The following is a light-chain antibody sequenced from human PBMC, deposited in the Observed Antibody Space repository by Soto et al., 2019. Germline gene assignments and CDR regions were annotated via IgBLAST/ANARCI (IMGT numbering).Light chain of an antibody. CDR2: GTS. CDR3: QHYGDSSWT. J-gene: IGKJ1*01. V-gene: IGKV3-20*01. Sequence: EIVLTQSPGTLSLSPGERATLSCRADRSVSDTLLTWFQQKPGRAPRLLIFGTSNRAPGIPDRFSGSGSGTDFTLTISRLEPDDFAVYYCQHYGDSSWTVGQGTKVDSK. CDR1: RSVSDTL.